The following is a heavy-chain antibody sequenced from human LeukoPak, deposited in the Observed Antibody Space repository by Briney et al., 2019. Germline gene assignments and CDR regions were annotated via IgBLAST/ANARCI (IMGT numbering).Heavy chain of an antibody. J-gene: IGHJ4*02. Sequence: GGSLRLSCAASGFTFNNYWMHWVRHAPGKGLVWVSRIDRDGSSTSYADSVKGRFTVSRDNAKNTVYLQMNSLRAEDTAVYYCARITYYSDSSSYYHFDCWGQGTLVTVSS. CDR3: ARITYYSDSSSYYHFDC. CDR1: GFTFNNYW. D-gene: IGHD3-22*01. CDR2: IDRDGSST. V-gene: IGHV3-74*01.